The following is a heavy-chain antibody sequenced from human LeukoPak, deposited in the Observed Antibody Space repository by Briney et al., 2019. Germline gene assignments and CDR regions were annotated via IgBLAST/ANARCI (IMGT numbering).Heavy chain of an antibody. Sequence: GGSLRLSCAASGFTFSSYAMSWVRQAPGKGLEWVSAISGSGGSTYYADSVKGRFTISGDNSKNTLYLQMNSLRAEDTAVYYCAKVCRRYYYGSGTNWFDPWGQGTLVTVSS. D-gene: IGHD3-10*01. CDR2: ISGSGGST. CDR3: AKVCRRYYYGSGTNWFDP. J-gene: IGHJ5*02. V-gene: IGHV3-23*01. CDR1: GFTFSSYA.